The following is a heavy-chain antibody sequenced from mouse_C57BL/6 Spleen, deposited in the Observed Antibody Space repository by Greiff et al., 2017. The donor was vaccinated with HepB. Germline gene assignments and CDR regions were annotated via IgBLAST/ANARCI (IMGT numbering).Heavy chain of an antibody. CDR2: INPNNGGT. J-gene: IGHJ3*01. CDR1: GYTFTDYY. D-gene: IGHD2-4*01. CDR3: ATPYYDYQAWFAY. Sequence: VQLQQSGPELVKPGASVKISCKASGYTFTDYYMNWVKQSHGKSLEWIGDINPNNGGTSYNQKFKGKATLTVDKSSSTAYMELRSLTSEDSAVYYCATPYYDYQAWFAYWGQGTLVTVSA. V-gene: IGHV1-26*01.